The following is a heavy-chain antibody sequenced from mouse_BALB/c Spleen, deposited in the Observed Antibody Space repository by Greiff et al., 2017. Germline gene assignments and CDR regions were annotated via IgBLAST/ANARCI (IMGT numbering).Heavy chain of an antibody. CDR1: GYSITSGYY. Sequence: EVKLVESGPGLVKPSQSLSLTCSVTGYSITSGYYWNWIRQFPGNKLEWMGYISYDGSNNYNPSLKNRISITRDTSKNQFFLKLDSVTTEDTATYYCARDRDGNYGFAYWGQGTLVTVSA. CDR2: ISYDGSN. J-gene: IGHJ3*01. D-gene: IGHD2-1*01. CDR3: ARDRDGNYGFAY. V-gene: IGHV3-6*02.